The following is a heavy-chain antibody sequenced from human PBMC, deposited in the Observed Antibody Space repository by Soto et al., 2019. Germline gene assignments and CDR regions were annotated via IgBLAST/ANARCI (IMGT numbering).Heavy chain of an antibody. CDR3: ARATRSPDF. Sequence: EVQLVESGGDLVQPGGSLRLSCAASGFTFSSLWMTWVRRAPGKGLECVANIKEDGSVKYYVDSVKGRFTISRDNAKNSLYLQMVGLRAEDTAVYYCARATRSPDFRGQGTLVTVSS. CDR2: IKEDGSVK. V-gene: IGHV3-7*05. CDR1: GFTFSSLW. J-gene: IGHJ4*02.